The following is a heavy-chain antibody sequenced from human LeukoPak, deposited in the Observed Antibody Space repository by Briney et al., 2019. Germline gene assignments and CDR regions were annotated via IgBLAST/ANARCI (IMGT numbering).Heavy chain of an antibody. CDR3: ASRGITWHYLDC. CDR1: GLTFSNYG. J-gene: IGHJ4*02. CDR2: ISYDGSNK. Sequence: GRSLRLSCAASGLTFSNYGMHWVRQAPGKGLEWVARISYDGSNKYYGDSVKGRFTISRDNSNNTLYLQMNSLRPEDTAVYYCASRGITWHYLDCWGQGTLVTVSS. D-gene: IGHD2-21*01. V-gene: IGHV3-30*03.